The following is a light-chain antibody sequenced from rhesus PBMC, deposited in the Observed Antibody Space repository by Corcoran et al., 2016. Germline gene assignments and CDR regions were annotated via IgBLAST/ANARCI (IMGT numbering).Light chain of an antibody. CDR2: YGS. CDR1: QNIGSS. V-gene: IGKV6-55*01. CDR3: QQSSSFPFT. J-gene: IGKJ3*01. Sequence: EIVLTQSPAFQSVTLKEKVTITCQASQNIGSSLHWYQQKTDQSPNLPIKYGSQSIPGVPPRFSGSGSGTDFTLTINSLEAEDAATYYCQQSSSFPFTFGPGTKLDIK.